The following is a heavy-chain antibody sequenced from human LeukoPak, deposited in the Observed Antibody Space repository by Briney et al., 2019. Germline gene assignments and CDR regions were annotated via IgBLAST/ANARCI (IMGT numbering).Heavy chain of an antibody. CDR2: ISSSSSYI. D-gene: IGHD2-21*01. CDR1: EFTFSSYV. J-gene: IGHJ4*02. V-gene: IGHV3-21*01. CDR3: ARDSPVWYFDY. Sequence: GGSLRLSCTASEFTFSSYVMNWVRQAPGKGLEWVSSISSSSSYIYYADSVKGRFTISRDNAKNSLYLQMNSLRAEDTAVYYCARDSPVWYFDYWGQGTLVTVSS.